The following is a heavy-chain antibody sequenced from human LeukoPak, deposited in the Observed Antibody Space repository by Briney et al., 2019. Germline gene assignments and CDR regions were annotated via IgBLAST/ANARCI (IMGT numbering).Heavy chain of an antibody. J-gene: IGHJ4*02. CDR1: GFTFNNAW. CDR2: IYSSGST. Sequence: GSLRLSCAASGFTFNNAWMSWVRQAPGKGLEWIGYIYSSGSTNYNPSLKSRVTISVDTSKNQFSLKLSSVTAADTALYYCARATYGSVFFDYWGQGTLVTVSS. D-gene: IGHD4-17*01. V-gene: IGHV4-59*01. CDR3: ARATYGSVFFDY.